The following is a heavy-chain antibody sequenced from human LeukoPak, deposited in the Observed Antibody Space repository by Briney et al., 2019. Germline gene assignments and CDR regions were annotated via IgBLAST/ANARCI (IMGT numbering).Heavy chain of an antibody. V-gene: IGHV3-23*01. CDR1: GFTFSSYA. J-gene: IGHJ3*02. Sequence: PGGSLRLSCAASGFTFSSYAMSWVRQAPGKGLEWVSAISGSGGSTYYADSVKGRFTISRDNSKNTLYLQMNNLRAEDTAVYYCAKVRGCSSTSCPHAFDIWGQGTMVTVSS. D-gene: IGHD2-2*01. CDR2: ISGSGGST. CDR3: AKVRGCSSTSCPHAFDI.